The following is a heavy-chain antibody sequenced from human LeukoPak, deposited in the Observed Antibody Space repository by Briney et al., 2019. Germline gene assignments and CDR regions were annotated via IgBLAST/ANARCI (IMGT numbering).Heavy chain of an antibody. V-gene: IGHV3-21*01. D-gene: IGHD5-12*01. CDR3: AYTSGYDFSSYYYYYLDV. CDR1: GFIFSSYS. Sequence: GGSLRLSCAASGFIFSSYSMNWVRQAPGKGLEWVSSISSGSSYIYYADSVKGRFTISRDNAKNSLYLQMNSLSAEDTAVYYCAYTSGYDFSSYYYYYLDVWGKGTTVTVSS. CDR2: ISSGSSYI. J-gene: IGHJ6*03.